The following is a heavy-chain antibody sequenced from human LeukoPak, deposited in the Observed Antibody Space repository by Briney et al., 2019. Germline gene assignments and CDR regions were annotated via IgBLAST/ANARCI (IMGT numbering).Heavy chain of an antibody. CDR2: ISGSGGST. V-gene: IGHV3-23*01. Sequence: TGGSLRLSCAASGFTFSSYAMSWVPQAPGKGLEWVSAISGSGGSTYYADSVKGRFTISRDNSKNTLYLQMNSLRAEDTAVYYCAKGQLRFLEWLSMDVWGQGTTVTVSS. J-gene: IGHJ6*02. CDR3: AKGQLRFLEWLSMDV. CDR1: GFTFSSYA. D-gene: IGHD3-3*01.